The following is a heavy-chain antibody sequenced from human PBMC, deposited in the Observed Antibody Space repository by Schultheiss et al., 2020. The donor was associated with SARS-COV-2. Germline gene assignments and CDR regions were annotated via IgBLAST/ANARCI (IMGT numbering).Heavy chain of an antibody. D-gene: IGHD3-22*01. J-gene: IGHJ6*02. CDR2: ISYDGSNK. V-gene: IGHV3-30*03. CDR3: ARLAGDYYDSSGQGWYYYYYYGMDV. CDR1: GFTFSNAW. Sequence: GGSLRLSCAASGFTFSNAWMSWVRQAPGKGLEWVAVISYDGSNKYYADSVKGRFTISRDNSKNTLYLQMNSLRAEDTAVYYCARLAGDYYDSSGQGWYYYYYYGMDVWGQGTTVTVSS.